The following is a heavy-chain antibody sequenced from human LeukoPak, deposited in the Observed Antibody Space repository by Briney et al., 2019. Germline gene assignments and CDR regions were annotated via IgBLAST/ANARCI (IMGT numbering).Heavy chain of an antibody. Sequence: SETLSLTCAVYGGSFSGYYWSWIRQPPGKGLEWIGYIYYSGSTNYNPSLKSRVTISVDTSKNQFSLKLSSVTAADTAVYYCARKGGSGGASSYYFDYWGQGTLVTVSS. CDR3: ARKGGSGGASSYYFDY. J-gene: IGHJ4*02. V-gene: IGHV4-59*08. CDR1: GGSFSGYY. D-gene: IGHD1-26*01. CDR2: IYYSGST.